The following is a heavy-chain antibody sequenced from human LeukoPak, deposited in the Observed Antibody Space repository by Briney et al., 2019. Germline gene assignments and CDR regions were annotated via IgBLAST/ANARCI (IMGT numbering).Heavy chain of an antibody. D-gene: IGHD3-3*01. Sequence: GGSPRLSCAASGFTFSSYAMSWVRQAPGKGLEWVSAISGGSADYADSVKGRFSISIDNSKNTLYLQMNSLRAEDTAVYYCAKDRSSRYDFWSGAFSYDYYYYTDVWGKGTTVTVSS. V-gene: IGHV3-23*01. J-gene: IGHJ6*03. CDR1: GFTFSSYA. CDR2: ISGGSA. CDR3: AKDRSSRYDFWSGAFSYDYYYYTDV.